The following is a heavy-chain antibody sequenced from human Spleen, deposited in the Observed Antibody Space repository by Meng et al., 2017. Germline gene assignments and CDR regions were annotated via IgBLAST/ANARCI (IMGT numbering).Heavy chain of an antibody. CDR3: ATSRTFED. V-gene: IGHV3-48*03. CDR1: GFTFNSYE. CDR2: ISSSGNSI. Sequence: GESLKISCAASGFTFNSYEMTWVRQAPGKGLEWVSYISSSGNSIYYADSVSGRFTISRDNAKNSLYLQMNSLTAEDTALYYCATSRTFEDWGQGTLVTVSS. D-gene: IGHD1-14*01. J-gene: IGHJ4*02.